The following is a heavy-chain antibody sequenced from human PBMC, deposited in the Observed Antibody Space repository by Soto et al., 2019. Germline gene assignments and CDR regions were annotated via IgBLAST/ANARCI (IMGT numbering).Heavy chain of an antibody. CDR3: ARGVRGDYLYYYDGMDV. Sequence: QVQLVQSGAEVKKPGSSVKVSCKASGGTFSSYAISWVRQAPGQGLEWMGGIIPIFGTANYAQKFQGRVTITADKYTSTAYMELSSLRSEDTAVYYCARGVRGDYLYYYDGMDVWGQGATVTVSS. V-gene: IGHV1-69*06. J-gene: IGHJ6*02. CDR1: GGTFSSYA. D-gene: IGHD4-17*01. CDR2: IIPIFGTA.